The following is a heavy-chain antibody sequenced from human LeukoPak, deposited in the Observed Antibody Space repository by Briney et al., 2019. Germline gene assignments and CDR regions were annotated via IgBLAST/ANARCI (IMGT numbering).Heavy chain of an antibody. CDR2: ITPTSSYI. V-gene: IGHV3-21*01. D-gene: IGHD3-22*01. Sequence: GGSLRLSCGASGFTFSSFSMNWVRQAPGKGLEWVSSITPTSSYIYYADSVRGRVTISRDTDKNSLFLQMDSLSAEDTAVYYCVRLRRSSATGGYYYYYDYWGQGILVTVSS. CDR1: GFTFSSFS. CDR3: VRLRRSSATGGYYYYYDY. J-gene: IGHJ4*02.